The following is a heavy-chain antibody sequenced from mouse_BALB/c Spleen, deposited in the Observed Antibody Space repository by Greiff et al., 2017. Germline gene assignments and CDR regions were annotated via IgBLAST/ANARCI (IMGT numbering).Heavy chain of an antibody. CDR1: GYSITSDYA. J-gene: IGHJ4*01. V-gene: IGHV3-2*02. Sequence: EVMLVESGPGLVKPSQSLSLTCTVTGYSITSDYAWNWIRQFPGNKLEWMGYISYSGSTSYNPSLKSRISITRDTSKNQFFLQLNSVTTEDTATYYCARSDYDYYAMDYWGQGTSVTVSS. D-gene: IGHD2-4*01. CDR3: ARSDYDYYAMDY. CDR2: ISYSGST.